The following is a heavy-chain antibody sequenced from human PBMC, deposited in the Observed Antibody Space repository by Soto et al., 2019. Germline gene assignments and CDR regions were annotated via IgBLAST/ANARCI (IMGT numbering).Heavy chain of an antibody. Sequence: GGSLRLSCTASGFTFNDYAMSWFRQAPGKGLEWVGFIRGRIYGGTTEYAASVKGRFTISRDDSKSIAYLQMNSLKTEDTAVYYCTRAWPGAAVATNWFDPWGQGTLVTVSS. CDR3: TRAWPGAAVATNWFDP. CDR2: IRGRIYGGTT. V-gene: IGHV3-49*03. J-gene: IGHJ5*02. D-gene: IGHD5-12*01. CDR1: GFTFNDYA.